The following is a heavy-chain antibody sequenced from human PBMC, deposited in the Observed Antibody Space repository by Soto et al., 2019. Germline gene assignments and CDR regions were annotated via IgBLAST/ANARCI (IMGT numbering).Heavy chain of an antibody. J-gene: IGHJ4*02. CDR2: IYYSGST. Sequence: SETLSLTCTVSGGSISSYYWSWIRQPPGKGLEWIGSIYYSGSTYYNPSLKSRVTISVDTSKNQFSLKLSSVTAADTAVYYCARPNYYDSSGYLFDYWGQGTLVTVSS. V-gene: IGHV4-59*05. CDR1: GGSISSYY. D-gene: IGHD3-22*01. CDR3: ARPNYYDSSGYLFDY.